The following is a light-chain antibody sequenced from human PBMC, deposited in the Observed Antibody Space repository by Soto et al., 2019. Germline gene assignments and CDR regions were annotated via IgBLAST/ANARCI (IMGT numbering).Light chain of an antibody. Sequence: EIVLTQSPATLSLSPGERAALSCWASQSVHTYLDWYQHKPGQAPSLLIVDASRRAAGVPGRFSGSGSGTDFTLTISSLEPEDFAVYYCQQRSNWPPITFGQGTRLEIK. V-gene: IGKV3-11*01. J-gene: IGKJ5*01. CDR1: QSVHTY. CDR2: DAS. CDR3: QQRSNWPPIT.